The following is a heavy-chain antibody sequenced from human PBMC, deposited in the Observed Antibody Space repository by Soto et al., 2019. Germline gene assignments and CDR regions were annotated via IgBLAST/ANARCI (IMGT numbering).Heavy chain of an antibody. J-gene: IGHJ6*02. CDR2: IIPIFGTA. Sequence: QVQLVQSGAEVKKPGSSVKVSCKASGGTFSSYAISWVRQAPGQGLEWMGGIIPIFGTANYAQKFQGRVTITADESTSTAYMELSSLSSEDTAVYYCAREHDRGRDYYYYGMDVWGQGTTVTVSS. CDR3: AREHDRGRDYYYYGMDV. CDR1: GGTFSSYA. V-gene: IGHV1-69*01.